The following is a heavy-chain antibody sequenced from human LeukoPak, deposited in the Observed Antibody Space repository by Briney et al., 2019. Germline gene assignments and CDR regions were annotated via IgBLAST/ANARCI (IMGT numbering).Heavy chain of an antibody. Sequence: GGSLRLSCAATGFTFSTYWMSWVRQTPGKGLEWVANIKQDGSEQYYVDSVKGRFAISRDNAKNSLYLQLNSLRAEDTAMYYCARDSAGNDYWGQGTLVTVSS. CDR1: GFTFSTYW. D-gene: IGHD4-23*01. CDR2: IKQDGSEQ. J-gene: IGHJ4*02. CDR3: ARDSAGNDY. V-gene: IGHV3-7*01.